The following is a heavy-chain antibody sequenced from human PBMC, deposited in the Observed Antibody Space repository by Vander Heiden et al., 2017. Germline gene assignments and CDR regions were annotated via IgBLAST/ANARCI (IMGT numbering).Heavy chain of an antibody. D-gene: IGHD3-3*01. CDR3: AKDLRDFWSGYYFDY. CDR2: ISGGGETT. J-gene: IGHJ4*02. V-gene: IGHV3-23*01. CDR1: GSTVSNYA. Sequence: EVQLLETGGGVVQPGGSLRLSCAAAGSTVSNYAMSWVRQGPGKGLEWVSIISGGGETTYYADSVKGRFTISRDNSKNTLYLQMNSLTAEDTAVYYCAKDLRDFWSGYYFDYWGQGTLVTVSS.